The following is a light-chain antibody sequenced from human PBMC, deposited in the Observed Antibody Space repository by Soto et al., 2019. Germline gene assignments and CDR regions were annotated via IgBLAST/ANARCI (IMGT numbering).Light chain of an antibody. J-gene: IGLJ2*01. CDR2: GNS. CDR1: SSNIGAGYD. CDR3: QSYDSSLSGSRV. Sequence: QSVLTPPHSVSGAPGQRVTISCTGSSSNIGAGYDVHWYQQLPGTAPKLLIYGNSNRPSGVPDRFSGSKSGTSASLAITGLQAEDEADYDCQSYDSSLSGSRVFGGGTKLTVL. V-gene: IGLV1-40*01.